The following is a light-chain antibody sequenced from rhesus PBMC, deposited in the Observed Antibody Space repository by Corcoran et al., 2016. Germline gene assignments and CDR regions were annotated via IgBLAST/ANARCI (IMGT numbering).Light chain of an antibody. V-gene: IGLV2-32*01. CDR1: SSDIGGYNY. CDR2: EVS. Sequence: QAALTQPHSVSGSPRQSVTISCTGTSSDIGGYNYVSWYQQHPGTAPQLMIYEVSKRPSGVSDRFSGSKSGNTASLTISGLQAEDEADYYCCSYAGSYTFVFGSGTKLTVL. CDR3: CSYAGSYTFV. J-gene: IGLJ6*01.